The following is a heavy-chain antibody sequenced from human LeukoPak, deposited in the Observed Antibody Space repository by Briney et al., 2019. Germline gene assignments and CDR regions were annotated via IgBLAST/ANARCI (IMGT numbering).Heavy chain of an antibody. CDR1: GDSVSNNNAA. V-gene: IGHV6-1*01. CDR3: ARVRAGVFEY. D-gene: IGHD6-19*01. Sequence: SQTLSLTCAISGDSVSNNNAAWMWIRQSPSRGLEWLGRTYYRSKWYTDYTVSVKSRITISPDTSKNQLSLQLNSVTPEDTAVYYCARVRAGVFEYWGQGTLVTVSS. J-gene: IGHJ4*02. CDR2: TYYRSKWYT.